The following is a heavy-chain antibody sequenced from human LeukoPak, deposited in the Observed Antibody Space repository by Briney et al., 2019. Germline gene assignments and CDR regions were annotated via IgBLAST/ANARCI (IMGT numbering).Heavy chain of an antibody. CDR2: ISAYNGNT. V-gene: IGHV1-18*04. Sequence: ASVKVSCKASGYTFTGYYMHWVRQAPGQGLEWMGWISAYNGNTNYAQKLQGRVTMTTDTSTSTAYMELRSLRSDDTAVYYCASGYYMDVWGKGTTVTISS. CDR1: GYTFTGYY. J-gene: IGHJ6*03. CDR3: ASGYYMDV.